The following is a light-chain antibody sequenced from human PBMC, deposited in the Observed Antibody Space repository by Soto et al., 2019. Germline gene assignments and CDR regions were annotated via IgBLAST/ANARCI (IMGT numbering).Light chain of an antibody. CDR2: NNN. J-gene: IGLJ2*01. V-gene: IGLV1-44*01. CDR3: AAWDDSLNGVI. CDR1: SSNIGSHT. Sequence: QSVLTQPPSASGTPGQRITISCSGSSSNIGSHTVNWHQQVPGTAPKLLIYNNNERPSGVPDRFSGSKSGTSASLAISGLQSGDEADYYCAAWDDSLNGVIFGGGTKLTVL.